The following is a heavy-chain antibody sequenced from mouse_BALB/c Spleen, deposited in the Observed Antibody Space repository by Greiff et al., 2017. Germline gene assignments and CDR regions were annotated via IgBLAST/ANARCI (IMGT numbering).Heavy chain of an antibody. D-gene: IGHD2-3*01. CDR1: GFTFSSFG. CDR2: ISSGSSTI. V-gene: IGHV5-17*02. J-gene: IGHJ4*01. CDR3: AREGYEGNAMDY. Sequence: VQLKESGGGLVQPGGSRKLSCAASGFTFSSFGMHWVRQAPEKGLEWVAYISSGSSTIYYADTVKGRFTISRDNPKNTLFLQMTSLRSEDTAMYYCAREGYEGNAMDYWGQGTSVTVSS.